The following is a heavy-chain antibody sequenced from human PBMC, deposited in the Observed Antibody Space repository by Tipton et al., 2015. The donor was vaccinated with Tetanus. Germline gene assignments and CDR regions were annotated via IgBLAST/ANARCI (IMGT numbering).Heavy chain of an antibody. Sequence: SGFVFRSLAMHWVRQTPGKGLEWVAVIWSDGSNKYYADSVKGRFTISRDNSKNALFLQMNSLRDEDTATYYCARDSNWSFDYWGQGTLVTVS. CDR1: GFVFRSLA. V-gene: IGHV3-33*01. CDR2: IWSDGSNK. CDR3: ARDSNWSFDY. D-gene: IGHD6-13*01. J-gene: IGHJ4*02.